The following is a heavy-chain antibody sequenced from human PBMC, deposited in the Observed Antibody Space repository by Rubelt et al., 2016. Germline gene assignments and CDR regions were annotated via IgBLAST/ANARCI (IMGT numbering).Heavy chain of an antibody. CDR2: ISGSGGST. Sequence: WVSAISGSGGSTYYADSVKGRFTISRDNSKNTLYLQMNSLRAEDTAVYYCAKGHSNLDYWGQGTLVTVSS. J-gene: IGHJ4*02. CDR3: AKGHSNLDY. V-gene: IGHV3-23*01. D-gene: IGHD6-13*01.